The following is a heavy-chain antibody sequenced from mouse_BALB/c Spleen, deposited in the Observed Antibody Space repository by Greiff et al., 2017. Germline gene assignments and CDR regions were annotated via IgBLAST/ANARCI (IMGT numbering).Heavy chain of an antibody. J-gene: IGHJ3*01. CDR3: AREEDYGSSQAWFAY. CDR1: GFTFSDYG. CDR2: ISNLAYSI. D-gene: IGHD1-1*01. V-gene: IGHV5-15*02. Sequence: EVHLVESGGGLVQPGGSRKLSCAASGFTFSDYGMAWVRQAPGKGPEWVAFISNLAYSIYYADTVTGRFTISRENAKNTLYLEMSSLRSEDTAMYYCAREEDYGSSQAWFAYWGQGTLVTVSA.